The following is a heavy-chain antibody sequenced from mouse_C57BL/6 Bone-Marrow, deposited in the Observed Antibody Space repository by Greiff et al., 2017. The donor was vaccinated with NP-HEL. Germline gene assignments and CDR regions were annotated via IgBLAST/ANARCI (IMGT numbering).Heavy chain of an antibody. Sequence: EVNVVESGGGLVQSGRSLRLSCATSGFTFSDFYMEWVRQAPGKGLEWIAASRNKANDYTTEYSASVKGRFIVSRDTSQSILYLQMKALRAEDTAIYYCARDALYYYGSSYPFAYWGQGTLVTVSA. CDR2: SRNKANDYTT. CDR1: GFTFSDFY. CDR3: ARDALYYYGSSYPFAY. V-gene: IGHV7-1*01. D-gene: IGHD1-1*01. J-gene: IGHJ3*01.